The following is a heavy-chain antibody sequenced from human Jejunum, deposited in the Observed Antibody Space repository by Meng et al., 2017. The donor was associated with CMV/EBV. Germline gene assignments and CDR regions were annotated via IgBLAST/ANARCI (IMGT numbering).Heavy chain of an antibody. D-gene: IGHD2-2*01. CDR3: ARDLSEGYCNDTSCSYYYYFGMDV. Sequence: WVRPAPGKGLACVSSIRSSGNYIHTADSLKGRFTISRDNAKNSLYLQINSLRAEDTAVYFCARDLSEGYCNDTSCSYYYYFGMDVWGQGTTVTVSS. V-gene: IGHV3-21*01. CDR2: IRSSGNYI. J-gene: IGHJ6*02.